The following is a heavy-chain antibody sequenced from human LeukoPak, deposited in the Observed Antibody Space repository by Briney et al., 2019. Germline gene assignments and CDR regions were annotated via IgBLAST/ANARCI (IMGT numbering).Heavy chain of an antibody. D-gene: IGHD5-12*01. J-gene: IGHJ4*02. Sequence: QPGRSLRLSCAASGFTFSSYAMHWVRQAPGKGLEWVAVISYDGSNKYYADSVKGRFTISRDNSKNTLYLQMNSLRAEDTAVYYCARGWWLAPYFDYWGQGTLVTVSS. V-gene: IGHV3-30-3*01. CDR3: ARGWWLAPYFDY. CDR2: ISYDGSNK. CDR1: GFTFSSYA.